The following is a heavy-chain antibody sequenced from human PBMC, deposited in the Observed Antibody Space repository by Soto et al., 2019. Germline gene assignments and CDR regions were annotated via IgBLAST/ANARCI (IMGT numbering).Heavy chain of an antibody. D-gene: IGHD2-21*02. CDR2: INPSGGYT. Sequence: QVQLVQSGAEVKKPGASVKVSCKASGYTFTSYYMNWVRQAPGQGLEWLGIINPSGGYTTYAQRFMGRVTMASDTSTGTVHMELGSLTSEDTAVDYWARGVGIGVVTAPYDPWGQGTLVTVSS. J-gene: IGHJ5*02. V-gene: IGHV1-46*03. CDR3: ARGVGIGVVTAPYDP. CDR1: GYTFTSYY.